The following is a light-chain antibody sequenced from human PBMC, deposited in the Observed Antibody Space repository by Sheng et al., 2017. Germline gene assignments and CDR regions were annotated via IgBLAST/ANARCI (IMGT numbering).Light chain of an antibody. Sequence: QTVVTQEPSFSVSPGGTVTLTCGLSSGSVSPSYYPSWYQQTPGQAPRTLIYNTNTRSSGVPDRFSGSILGNKAALTITGAQADDESDYYCVLYMGSGISVFGGGTKLTVL. CDR2: NTN. J-gene: IGLJ2*01. CDR1: SGSVSPSYY. V-gene: IGLV8-61*01. CDR3: VLYMGSGISV.